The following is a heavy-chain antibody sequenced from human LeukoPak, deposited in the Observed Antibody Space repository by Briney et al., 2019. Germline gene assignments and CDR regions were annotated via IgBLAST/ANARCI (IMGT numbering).Heavy chain of an antibody. CDR3: ARDGSRDDAFDI. CDR1: GFTFSSYS. D-gene: IGHD6-13*01. V-gene: IGHV3-66*01. J-gene: IGHJ3*02. Sequence: GGSLRLSCAASGFTFSSYSMNWVRQAPGKGLEWVSVIYSGGSTYYADSVKGRFTISRDNSKNTLYLQMNSLRAEDTAVYYCARDGSRDDAFDIWGQGTMVTVSS. CDR2: IYSGGST.